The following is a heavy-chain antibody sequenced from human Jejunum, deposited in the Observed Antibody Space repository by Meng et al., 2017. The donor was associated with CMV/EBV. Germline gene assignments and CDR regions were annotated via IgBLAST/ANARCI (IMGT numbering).Heavy chain of an antibody. D-gene: IGHD5-18*01. Sequence: SLTCPVAGDSVTTDGHFWSWIRQSPGKGLEWIGYISYSATTQYNPSFESRVSILLDTSNSQFSLKLTSVTVADTAVYFCARGYSSFDYWGQGTLVTVSS. CDR3: ARGYSSFDY. CDR2: ISYSATT. CDR1: GDSVTTDGHF. J-gene: IGHJ4*02. V-gene: IGHV4-61*08.